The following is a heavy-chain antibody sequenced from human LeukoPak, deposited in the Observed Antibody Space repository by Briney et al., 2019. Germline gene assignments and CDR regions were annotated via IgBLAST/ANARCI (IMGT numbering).Heavy chain of an antibody. Sequence: PGGSLRLSCAGSGFTFSSYLIHWVRQAPGKGLVWVSRISTDGSSTSYADSVRGRFTMSRDNAKNTLYLQMNSLRAEDTAVYYCARWLTVTPFDYWGQGTLVTVSS. D-gene: IGHD4-17*01. CDR3: ARWLTVTPFDY. J-gene: IGHJ4*02. CDR2: ISTDGSST. V-gene: IGHV3-74*01. CDR1: GFTFSSYL.